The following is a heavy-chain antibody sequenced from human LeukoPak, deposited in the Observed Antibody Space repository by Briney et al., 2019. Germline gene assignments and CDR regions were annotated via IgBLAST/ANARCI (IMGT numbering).Heavy chain of an antibody. Sequence: GGSLRLSCAASGFTFSNAWMSWVRQAPGKGLEWVGRIKSKTDGGTTDYAAPVKGSFTISRDNSKNTMYMQMNTLKTEVTTVYYCTTDLNSRIWFGEWSDDYWGQGTLVTVSS. J-gene: IGHJ4*02. V-gene: IGHV3-15*01. CDR2: IKSKTDGGTT. CDR3: TTDLNSRIWFGEWSDDY. CDR1: GFTFSNAW. D-gene: IGHD3-10*01.